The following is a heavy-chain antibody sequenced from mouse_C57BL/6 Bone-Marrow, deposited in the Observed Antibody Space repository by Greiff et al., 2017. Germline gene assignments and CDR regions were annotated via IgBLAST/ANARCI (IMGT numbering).Heavy chain of an antibody. CDR2: IYPRSGNT. CDR1: GYTFTSYG. Sequence: QVQLKESGAELARPGASVKLSCKASGYTFTSYGISWVKQRTGQGLEWIGEIYPRSGNTYYNEKFKGKATLTADKSSSTAYMELRSLTSEDSAVYCCARWDLLRRAYWYFDVWGTGTTVTVSS. J-gene: IGHJ1*03. V-gene: IGHV1-81*01. CDR3: ARWDLLRRAYWYFDV. D-gene: IGHD1-1*01.